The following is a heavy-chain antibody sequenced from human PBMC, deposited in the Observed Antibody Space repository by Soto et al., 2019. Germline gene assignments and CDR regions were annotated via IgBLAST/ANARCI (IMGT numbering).Heavy chain of an antibody. J-gene: IGHJ4*02. D-gene: IGHD6-6*01. V-gene: IGHV3-43*01. CDR1: GFTFDDYT. CDR3: AKDMGSSSGFDY. Sequence: HPGGSLRLSCAASGFTFDDYTMHWVRQAPGKGLEWVSLISWDGGSTYYADSVKGRFTISRDNSKNSLYLQMNSLRTEDTALYYCAKDMGSSSGFDYWGQGTLVTVSS. CDR2: ISWDGGST.